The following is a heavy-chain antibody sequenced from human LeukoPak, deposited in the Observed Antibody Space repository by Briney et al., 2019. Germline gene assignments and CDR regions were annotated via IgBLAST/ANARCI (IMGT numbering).Heavy chain of an antibody. Sequence: GGSLRLSCSASGFTFSTYAMHWVRQAPGKGLEYVSAISSNGNNTYYPASVKGRFTISRDNSKNTLYLQMTSLRTEDTAVYYCVKDGRGWLVDYWGQGTLVTVSS. CDR2: ISSNGNNT. CDR3: VKDGRGWLVDY. J-gene: IGHJ4*02. D-gene: IGHD6-19*01. V-gene: IGHV3-64D*06. CDR1: GFTFSTYA.